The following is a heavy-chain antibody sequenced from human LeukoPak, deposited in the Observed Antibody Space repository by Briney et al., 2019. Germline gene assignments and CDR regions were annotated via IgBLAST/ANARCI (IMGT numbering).Heavy chain of an antibody. D-gene: IGHD6-19*01. J-gene: IGHJ5*01. CDR2: INANSGTT. CDR3: AKPISGGLAVTADWFHP. Sequence: GALRLSCAASGFAFSVYAMSWLRQPPGKGLEWVSTINANSGTTSYAASVRGRFTISRDNSKNTLYLQLITLRGDETATYYCAKPISGGLAVTADWFHPWGQGTLVVASS. CDR1: GFAFSVYA. V-gene: IGHV3-23*01.